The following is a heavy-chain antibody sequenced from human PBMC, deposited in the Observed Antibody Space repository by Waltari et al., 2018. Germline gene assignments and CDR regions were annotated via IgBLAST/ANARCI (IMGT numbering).Heavy chain of an antibody. D-gene: IGHD5-12*01. CDR1: GFTFINNW. CDR2: IEGDGNTP. CDR3: AKDCYEGCSWD. V-gene: IGHV3-74*01. Sequence: EVQLVESGGGLVQPGGSLRRSCEASGFTFINNWMHWVRQVPGKGLVWVSRIEGDGNTPVYADSVKGRVTISRDNAKNTLYLEMTSLRVEDTAVYYCAKDCYEGCSWDWGQGTLVTVSS. J-gene: IGHJ4*02.